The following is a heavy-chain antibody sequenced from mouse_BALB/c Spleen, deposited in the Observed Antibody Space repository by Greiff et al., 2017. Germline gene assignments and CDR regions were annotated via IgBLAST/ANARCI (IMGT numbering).Heavy chain of an antibody. D-gene: IGHD2-4*01. V-gene: IGHV5-12-1*01. J-gene: IGHJ4*01. CDR2: ISSGGGST. Sequence: EVKLVESGGGLVKPGGSLKLSCAASGFAFSSYDMSWVRQTPEKRLEWVAYISSGGGSTYYPDTVKGRFTISRDNAKNTLYLQMSSLKSEDTAMYYCARGYYENAMDYWGQGTSVTVSS. CDR3: ARGYYENAMDY. CDR1: GFAFSSYD.